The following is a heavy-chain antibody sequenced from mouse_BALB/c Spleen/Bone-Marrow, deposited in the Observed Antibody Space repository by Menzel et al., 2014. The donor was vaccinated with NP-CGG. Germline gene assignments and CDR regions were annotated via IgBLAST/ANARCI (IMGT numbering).Heavy chain of an antibody. CDR3: ARRGYDNSYWYFGV. V-gene: IGHV5-6*02. Sequence: EVKLVDSGGDLVKPGGSLKLSCAASGFTFSSYGMSWVRQTPDKRLERVATISTGGSQTYYTDSVKGRFTISRDNAKNTLYLQMSSLKSEDSAIYYCARRGYDNSYWYFGVWGAGTTVTVSS. J-gene: IGHJ1*01. D-gene: IGHD2-10*02. CDR1: GFTFSSYG. CDR2: ISTGGSQT.